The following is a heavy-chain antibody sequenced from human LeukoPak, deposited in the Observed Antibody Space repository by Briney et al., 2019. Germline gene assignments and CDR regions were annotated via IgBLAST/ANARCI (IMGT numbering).Heavy chain of an antibody. CDR2: IKSDGSNT. V-gene: IGHV3-74*01. J-gene: IGHJ4*02. Sequence: PGGSLRLSCAASGFTFSSYWMHWARQAPGKVLVWVSRIKSDGSNTNYADSVKGRFTISRDNAKNTLHLQMNSLRAEDTAVYYCARGGYYGSGRYYFDSWGQGTLVTVSS. D-gene: IGHD3-3*01. CDR1: GFTFSSYW. CDR3: ARGGYYGSGRYYFDS.